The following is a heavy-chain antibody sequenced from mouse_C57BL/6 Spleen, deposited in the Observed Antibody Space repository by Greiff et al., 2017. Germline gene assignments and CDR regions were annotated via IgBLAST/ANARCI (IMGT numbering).Heavy chain of an antibody. CDR2: IYPGDGDT. CDR3: AREGHGYPSFDY. CDR1: GYAFSSSW. V-gene: IGHV1-82*01. Sequence: QVQLKQSGPELVKPGASVKISCKASGYAFSSSWMNWVKQRPGKGLEWIGRIYPGDGDTTYNGKFKGKATLTADKSSSTAYMQLSSLTSEDSAVYFCAREGHGYPSFDYWGQGTTLTVSS. D-gene: IGHD2-2*01. J-gene: IGHJ2*01.